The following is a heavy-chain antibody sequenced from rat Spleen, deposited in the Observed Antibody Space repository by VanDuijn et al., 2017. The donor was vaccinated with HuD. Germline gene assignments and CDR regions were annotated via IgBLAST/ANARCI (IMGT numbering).Heavy chain of an antibody. D-gene: IGHD5-1*01. CDR1: GFSLTSYH. Sequence: QVQLKESGSGLVKPSETLSLTCTVSGFSLTSYHVSWIRQPPGKGLEWMGVIWGDGSTTYNSALKSRLSISRDTSKSQVFLKMSSLKTEDIATYYCARAPGNGYVMDAWGQGASVTVSS. CDR3: ARAPGNGYVMDA. V-gene: IGHV2-32*01. CDR2: IWGDGST. J-gene: IGHJ4*01.